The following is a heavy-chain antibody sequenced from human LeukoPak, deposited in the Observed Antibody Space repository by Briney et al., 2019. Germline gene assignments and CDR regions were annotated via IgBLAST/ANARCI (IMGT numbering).Heavy chain of an antibody. CDR2: INPNSGGT. D-gene: IGHD3-22*01. Sequence: GASVKVSCKASGYTFTGYYMHWVRQAPGQGLEWMGWINPNSGGTNYAQKFQGRVTMTRDTSISTAYMELSRLRSGDTAVYYCARDLSSGTTQYFQHWGQGTLVTVSS. CDR1: GYTFTGYY. V-gene: IGHV1-2*02. J-gene: IGHJ1*01. CDR3: ARDLSSGTTQYFQH.